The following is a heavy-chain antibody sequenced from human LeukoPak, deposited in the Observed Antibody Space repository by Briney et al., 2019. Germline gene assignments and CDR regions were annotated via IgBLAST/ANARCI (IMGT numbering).Heavy chain of an antibody. J-gene: IGHJ4*02. Sequence: SETLSLTCTVSGGSISSYYWSWIRQPAGKGLEWIGRIYPSGSTNYNPSLKSRVTMSVDTSKNHFSLNLSSVTAADTAVYYCARDGHSDTSRALDYWGQGTLVTVSS. CDR1: GGSISSYY. V-gene: IGHV4-4*07. CDR3: ARDGHSDTSRALDY. D-gene: IGHD5-12*01. CDR2: IYPSGST.